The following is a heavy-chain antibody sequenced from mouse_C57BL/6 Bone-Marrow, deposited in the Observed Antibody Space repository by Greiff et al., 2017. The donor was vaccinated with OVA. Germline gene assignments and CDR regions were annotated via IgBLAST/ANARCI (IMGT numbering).Heavy chain of an antibody. CDR1: GFSLTSYG. CDR3: AYLLWLRRGFAY. CDR2: IWRGGST. Sequence: VKLVESGPGLVQPSQSLSITCTVSGFSLTSYGVHWVRQSPGKGLEWLGVIWRGGSTDYNAAFMSRLSITKDNSKSQVFFKMNSLQADDTAIYYCAYLLWLRRGFAYWGQGTLVTVSA. V-gene: IGHV2-5*01. J-gene: IGHJ3*01. D-gene: IGHD2-2*01.